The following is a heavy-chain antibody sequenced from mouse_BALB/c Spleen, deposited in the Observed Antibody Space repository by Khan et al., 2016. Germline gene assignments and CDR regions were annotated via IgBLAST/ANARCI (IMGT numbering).Heavy chain of an antibody. V-gene: IGHV14-3*02. D-gene: IGHD2-4*01. Sequence: VQLQQSGAELVKPGASVKLSCTASGFNIKDTYIHWVKQRPEQGLEWIGRIDPANDNTKYDPRFQGKATITADTSSNTAYLQPSSLTSEDTAVYFCARGIYDYGFAYWGQGTLVSVSA. J-gene: IGHJ3*01. CDR2: IDPANDNT. CDR1: GFNIKDTY. CDR3: ARGIYDYGFAY.